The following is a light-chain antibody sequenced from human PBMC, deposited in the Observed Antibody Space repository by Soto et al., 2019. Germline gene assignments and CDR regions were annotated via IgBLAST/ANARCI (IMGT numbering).Light chain of an antibody. CDR2: DVS. CDR1: SSDVGGYNY. CDR3: CSYAGSYTFAV. Sequence: QSVLTQPRSVSGSPGQSVTNSCTGTSSDVGGYNYVSWYQQHPGKAPKLMIYDVSKRPSGVPDRFSGSKSGNTASLTISGLQAEDEADYYCCSYAGSYTFAVFGGGTQLTVL. J-gene: IGLJ7*01. V-gene: IGLV2-11*01.